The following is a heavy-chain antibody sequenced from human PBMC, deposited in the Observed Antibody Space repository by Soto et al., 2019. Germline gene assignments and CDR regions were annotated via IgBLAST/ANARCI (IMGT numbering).Heavy chain of an antibody. D-gene: IGHD2-2*02. Sequence: VGSLRLSCVGSGFTFSNYSINWVRQAPGKGLEWVSSISSRSDIYFADSVKGRFTISRDNAKNSVSLQMNSLRAEDTAVYYCAREYTAWPLAYGLDVWGQGTTVTVSS. CDR2: ISSRSDI. J-gene: IGHJ6*02. CDR1: GFTFSNYS. CDR3: AREYTAWPLAYGLDV. V-gene: IGHV3-21*01.